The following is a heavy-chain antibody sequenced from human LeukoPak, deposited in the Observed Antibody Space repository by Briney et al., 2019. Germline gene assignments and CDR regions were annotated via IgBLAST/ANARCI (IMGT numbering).Heavy chain of an antibody. CDR1: GFNFSSYA. Sequence: PGRSLRLSCAASGFNFSSYAMHWVRQAPGKGLEWVAVISYDGSNKYYADSVKGRFTISRDNSKNTLYLQMNSLRAEDTAVYYCARDLADYYFDYWGQGTLVTVSS. CDR2: ISYDGSNK. V-gene: IGHV3-30*04. J-gene: IGHJ4*02. CDR3: ARDLADYYFDY.